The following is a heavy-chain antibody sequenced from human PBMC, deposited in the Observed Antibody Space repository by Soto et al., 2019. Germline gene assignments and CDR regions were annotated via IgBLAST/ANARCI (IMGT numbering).Heavy chain of an antibody. Sequence: VQLVESGGDLVQPGGSLRLSCAASGITVSSNYMSWVRQAPGKGPGWVSVIYNDGSTQYADSVKGRFTISRDDSKNMVYLQMTSLRVEDTAIYYCARDLSSEGPLLDFDSWGQGTLVTVTS. CDR3: ARDLSSEGPLLDFDS. D-gene: IGHD3-10*01. CDR2: IYNDGST. V-gene: IGHV3-66*01. J-gene: IGHJ4*02. CDR1: GITVSSNY.